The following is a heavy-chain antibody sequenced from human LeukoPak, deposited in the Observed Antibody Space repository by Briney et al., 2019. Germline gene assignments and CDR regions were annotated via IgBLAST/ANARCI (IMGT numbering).Heavy chain of an antibody. CDR3: ARKAREGPIDY. CDR1: GFTFSDYY. CDR2: ISSSGSTI. V-gene: IGHV3-11*01. Sequence: GGSLRLSCAASGFTFSDYYMSWIRQAPGKGLEWVSYISSSGSTIYYADSVKGRLTISRDNAKNSLYPQMNSLRAEDTAVYYCARKAREGPIDYWGQGTLVTVSS. J-gene: IGHJ4*02.